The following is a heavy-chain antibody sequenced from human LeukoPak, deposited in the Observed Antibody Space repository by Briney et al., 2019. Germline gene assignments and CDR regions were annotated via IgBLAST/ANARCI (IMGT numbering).Heavy chain of an antibody. CDR1: GYTFTGYY. J-gene: IGHJ3*02. CDR2: INPNSGGT. V-gene: IGHV1-2*02. CDR3: ARVQSSSGYYYGAFDI. Sequence: ASVKVSCKASGYTFTGYYMHWVRQAPGQGLEWMGWINPNSGGTNYAQKFQGRVTMTRDTSISTAYMELSRLRSDDTAVYYCARVQSSSGYYYGAFDIWGQGTMVTVSS. D-gene: IGHD3-22*01.